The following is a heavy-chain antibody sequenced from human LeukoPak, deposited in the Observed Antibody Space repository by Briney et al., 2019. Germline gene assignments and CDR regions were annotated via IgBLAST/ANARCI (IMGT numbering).Heavy chain of an antibody. J-gene: IGHJ5*01. Sequence: PGGSLRLSCAASGFTFKNFAMNWVRQAPGKGLEWVSVISDSGASTYYAESVNSRFTISRDNSKDTLHLQMNSLRPEDTAIYYCAKAVVGSVTGTDSWGQGTLVTVSS. CDR3: AKAVVGSVTGTDS. CDR1: GFTFKNFA. V-gene: IGHV3-23*01. CDR2: ISDSGAST. D-gene: IGHD6-19*01.